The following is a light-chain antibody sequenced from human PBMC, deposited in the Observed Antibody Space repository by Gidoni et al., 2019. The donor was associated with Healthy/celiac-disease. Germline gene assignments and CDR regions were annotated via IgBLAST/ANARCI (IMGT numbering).Light chain of an antibody. Sequence: ETVLTQSPATLSLSPGERATLSCRASQSVSSYLAWYQQKPGQAPRHLIYDASNRATGIPARFSGSGSGTDFTLTISSLEPEDFAVYYCQQRSNWPLFTFGPGTKVDIK. J-gene: IGKJ3*01. V-gene: IGKV3-11*01. CDR1: QSVSSY. CDR2: DAS. CDR3: QQRSNWPLFT.